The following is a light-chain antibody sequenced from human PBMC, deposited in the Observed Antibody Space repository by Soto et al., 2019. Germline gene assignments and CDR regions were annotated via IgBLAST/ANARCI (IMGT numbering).Light chain of an antibody. CDR1: RTFGPF. J-gene: IGKJ4*01. CDR2: GAS. V-gene: IGKV1-39*01. CDR3: QQSYSSWAT. Sequence: IQITRSQSSRPASVEAKFPTTCRDVRTFGPFLNWYQLKPGKVPKLLIYGASTLNTGVPSRFSGSGSGTDFTLTISSLQPEDSASYCCQQSYSSWATFGGGTKVEIQ.